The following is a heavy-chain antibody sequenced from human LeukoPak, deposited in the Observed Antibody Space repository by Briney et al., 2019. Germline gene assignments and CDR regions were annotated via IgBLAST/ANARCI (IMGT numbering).Heavy chain of an antibody. CDR2: IYYSGST. V-gene: IGHV4-39*01. D-gene: IGHD3-3*01. CDR1: GGSISSSSYY. Sequence: PSETLSLTCTVSGGSISSSSYYWGWIRQPPGTGLEWIGSIYYSGSTYYNPSLKSRVTISVDTSKNQFSLKLSSVTAADTAVYYCAGTLRFLEWLPYYGMDVWSQGTTVTVSS. CDR3: AGTLRFLEWLPYYGMDV. J-gene: IGHJ6*02.